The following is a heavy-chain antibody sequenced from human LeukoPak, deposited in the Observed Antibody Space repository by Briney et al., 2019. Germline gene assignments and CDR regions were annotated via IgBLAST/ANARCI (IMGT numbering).Heavy chain of an antibody. V-gene: IGHV4-34*01. J-gene: IGHJ5*02. CDR3: ARGTTVTTFGWFDP. CDR2: INHSGST. Sequence: NPSETLSLTCAVYGGSFSGYYWGWIRQPPGKGLEWIGEINHSGSTNYNPSLKSRVTISVDTSKNQFSLKLSSVTAADTAVYYCARGTTVTTFGWFDPWGQGTLVTVSS. D-gene: IGHD4-11*01. CDR1: GGSFSGYY.